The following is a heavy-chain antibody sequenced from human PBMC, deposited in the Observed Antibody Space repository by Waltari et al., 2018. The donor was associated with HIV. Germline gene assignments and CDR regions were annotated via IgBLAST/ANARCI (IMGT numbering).Heavy chain of an antibody. D-gene: IGHD6-19*01. CDR2: ISSSSSTI. CDR3: ASSGWGRGYYFDY. CDR1: GFTFSSYS. Sequence: EVQLVESGGGLVQPGGSLRLSCAASGFTFSSYSMNWVRQAPGKGLEWVSYISSSSSTIYYADSVKGRFTISRDNAKNSLYLQMNSLRAEDTAVYYCASSGWGRGYYFDYWGQGTLVTVSS. J-gene: IGHJ4*02. V-gene: IGHV3-48*04.